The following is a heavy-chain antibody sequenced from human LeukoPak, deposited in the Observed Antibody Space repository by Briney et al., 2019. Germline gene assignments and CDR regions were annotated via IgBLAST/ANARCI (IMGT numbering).Heavy chain of an antibody. D-gene: IGHD2-15*01. CDR3: ARGRGGKYCSGGSCYSYDYYYYYMDV. Sequence: ASVKVSCKASGGTFSSYAISWVRQAPGQGLKWMGGIIPIFGTANYAQKFQGRVTITADKSTSTAYMELSSLRSEDTAVYYCARGRGGKYCSGGSCYSYDYYYYYMDVWGKGTAVTVSS. V-gene: IGHV1-69*06. J-gene: IGHJ6*03. CDR1: GGTFSSYA. CDR2: IIPIFGTA.